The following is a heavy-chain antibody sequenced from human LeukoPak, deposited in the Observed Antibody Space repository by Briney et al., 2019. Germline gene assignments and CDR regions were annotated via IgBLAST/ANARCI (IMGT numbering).Heavy chain of an antibody. J-gene: IGHJ4*02. Sequence: GGSLRLSCAASGFIFSDAWISWVRQAPGKGLEWVGRIKSKTDGGTIDYPAPVKGRFIISRDDSKSTLFLQINNLKTEDTAVYYCAKDLEWELPYYFDYWGQGTLVTVSS. CDR3: AKDLEWELPYYFDY. V-gene: IGHV3-15*01. CDR2: IKSKTDGGTI. D-gene: IGHD1-26*01. CDR1: GFIFSDAW.